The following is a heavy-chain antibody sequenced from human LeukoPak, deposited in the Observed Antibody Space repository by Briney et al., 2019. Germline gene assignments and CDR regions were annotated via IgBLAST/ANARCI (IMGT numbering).Heavy chain of an antibody. D-gene: IGHD2-15*01. Sequence: SETLSLTCAVYGGSFSEYYWSWIRQSPGKGLEWIAEISQSGSINYNPSLKSRVTISVDASKKQFSLKMSSVTAADTAVYYCARQGGGMGYCSGGSCFDPYYYYGMDVWGQGTTVTVSS. CDR2: ISQSGSI. J-gene: IGHJ6*02. V-gene: IGHV4-34*01. CDR1: GGSFSEYY. CDR3: ARQGGGMGYCSGGSCFDPYYYYGMDV.